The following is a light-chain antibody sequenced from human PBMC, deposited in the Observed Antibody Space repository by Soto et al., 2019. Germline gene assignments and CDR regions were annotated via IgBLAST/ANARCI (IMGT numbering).Light chain of an antibody. CDR2: SAS. CDR3: AVSTYFLLC. V-gene: IGKV1-9*01. CDR1: HDIHVF. Sequence: SLSSTKKDSVTITSWASHDIHVFLAWYQHKPGKAPRLLIDSASTLQGGVPSRFSGRRSGTEFTLTINGLQPEDVARYCCAVSTYFLLCFG. J-gene: IGKJ2*03.